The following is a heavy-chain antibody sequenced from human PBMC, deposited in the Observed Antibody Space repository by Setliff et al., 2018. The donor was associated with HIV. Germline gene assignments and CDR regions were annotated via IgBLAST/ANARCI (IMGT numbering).Heavy chain of an antibody. J-gene: IGHJ5*02. V-gene: IGHV1-18*01. D-gene: IGHD3-10*01. CDR3: ARERSLVRGVIGWFDP. CDR2: ISAYNGNT. Sequence: ASGKVSCKASGYTFTSYGISWVRQAPGQGLEWMGWISAYNGNTNYAQKLQGRVTMTTDTSTSTAYMELRSLRSDDTAVYYCARERSLVRGVIGWFDPWGQGTLVTVSS. CDR1: GYTFTSYG.